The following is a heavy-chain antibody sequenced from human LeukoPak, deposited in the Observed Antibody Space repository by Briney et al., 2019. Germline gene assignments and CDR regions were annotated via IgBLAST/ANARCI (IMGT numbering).Heavy chain of an antibody. CDR3: ARVLQNYYHLDV. CDR1: GSSISSHY. V-gene: IGHV4-59*11. D-gene: IGHD3-3*01. CDR2: VYDSEST. J-gene: IGHJ6*03. Sequence: SETLSLTCTVSGSSISSHYWSWVRQPPGKGLEWIGNVYDSESTYYKSSLKSRVTISVDTFKNQFSLRLTSVTAADTAVYYCARVLQNYYHLDVWGKGTTVTVSS.